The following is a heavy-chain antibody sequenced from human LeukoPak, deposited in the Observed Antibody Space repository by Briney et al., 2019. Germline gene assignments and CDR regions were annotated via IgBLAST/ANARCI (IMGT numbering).Heavy chain of an antibody. D-gene: IGHD2-21*02. V-gene: IGHV1-69*05. CDR1: GGTFSSYA. Sequence: SVKVSCKASGGTFSSYAISWVRQAPGQGLEWMGRIIPIFGTANYAQKFQGRVTITTDESTSTAYMELSSLRSEDTAVYYCARGVAYCGGDCYLILGYWGQGTLVTVSP. J-gene: IGHJ4*02. CDR2: IIPIFGTA. CDR3: ARGVAYCGGDCYLILGY.